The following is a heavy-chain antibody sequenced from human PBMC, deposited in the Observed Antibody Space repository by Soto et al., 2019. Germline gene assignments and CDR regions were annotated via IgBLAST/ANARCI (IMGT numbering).Heavy chain of an antibody. Sequence: SVKVSCKASGGTFSSYAISWVRQAPGQGLEWMGGIIPIFGTANYAQKFQGRVTITADESTSTAYMELSSLRSEDTAVYYCARGKCDVLTRYTVRSSYYCGMDVPGQGTSVSVSS. V-gene: IGHV1-69*13. CDR3: ARGKCDVLTRYTVRSSYYCGMDV. CDR2: IIPIFGTA. CDR1: GGTFSSYA. D-gene: IGHD3-9*01. J-gene: IGHJ6*02.